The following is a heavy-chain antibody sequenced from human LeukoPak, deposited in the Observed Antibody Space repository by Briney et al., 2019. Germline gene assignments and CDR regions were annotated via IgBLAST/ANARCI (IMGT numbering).Heavy chain of an antibody. D-gene: IGHD1-26*01. CDR3: ARGLDSSGNYRPYDAFDI. CDR1: GGTFSSYA. Sequence: ASVKVSCKASGGTFSSYAISWVRQAPGQGLEWTGGIIPIFGTANYAQKFQGRVTITADESTSTAYMELSSLRSEDTAVYYCARGLDSSGNYRPYDAFDIWGQGTKVIVSS. V-gene: IGHV1-69*13. CDR2: IIPIFGTA. J-gene: IGHJ3*02.